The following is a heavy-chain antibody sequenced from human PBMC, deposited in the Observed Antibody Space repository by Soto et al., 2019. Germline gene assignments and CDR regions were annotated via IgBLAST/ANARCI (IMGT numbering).Heavy chain of an antibody. CDR1: GGSFSGYY. CDR3: ASGRNCSSTSCVAEYFQH. V-gene: IGHV4-34*01. D-gene: IGHD2-2*01. J-gene: IGHJ1*01. Sequence: LSETLSLTCAVYGGSFSGYYWSWIRQPPGKGLEWIGEINHSGSTNYNPSLKSRVTISVDTSKNQFSLKLSSVTAADTAVYYCASGRNCSSTSCVAEYFQHWGQGTLVTVSS. CDR2: INHSGST.